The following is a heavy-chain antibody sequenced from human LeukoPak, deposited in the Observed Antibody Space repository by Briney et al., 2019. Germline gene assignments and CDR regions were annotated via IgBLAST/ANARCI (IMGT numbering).Heavy chain of an antibody. D-gene: IGHD2-2*01. CDR1: EGTFSSYA. J-gene: IGHJ6*03. Sequence: SVKVSCKASEGTFSSYAISWVRQAPGQGLEWMGGIIPIFGTANYAQKFQGRVTITTDESTSTAYMELSSLRSEDTAVYYCARDHVPYYYMDVWGKGTTVTVSS. V-gene: IGHV1-69*05. CDR2: IIPIFGTA. CDR3: ARDHVPYYYMDV.